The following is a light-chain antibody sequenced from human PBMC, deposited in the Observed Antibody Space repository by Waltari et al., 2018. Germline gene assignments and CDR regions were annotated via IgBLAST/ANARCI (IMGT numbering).Light chain of an antibody. J-gene: IGLJ3*02. CDR1: SSAVRRYHL. CDR3: CSYTSSSTPRL. Sequence: QSALTQPASVSRSPGQSIPIPCTRPSSAVRRYHLVSWYPQHPGKAPKLIIYEATKRPSGVSDRFSGYKSGYTASLTISGLQADDEADYYCCSYTSSSTPRLFGGGTKLTVL. V-gene: IGLV2-14*02. CDR2: EAT.